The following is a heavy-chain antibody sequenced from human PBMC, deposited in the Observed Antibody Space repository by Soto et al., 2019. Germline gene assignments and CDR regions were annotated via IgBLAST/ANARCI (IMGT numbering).Heavy chain of an antibody. CDR3: ARHGGLKITGTDDAFDI. Sequence: QVQLQESGPGLVKPSETLSLTCTVSGGASHSYYWSWVRQPPGKGLEWIAYIYYIGNTNKNPSLKSRVTISVDTSKNEFSLKLTSVTAADTAVYYCARHGGLKITGTDDAFDIWGHGIMVTVSS. J-gene: IGHJ3*02. CDR1: GGASHSYY. V-gene: IGHV4-59*08. D-gene: IGHD1-7*01. CDR2: IYYIGNT.